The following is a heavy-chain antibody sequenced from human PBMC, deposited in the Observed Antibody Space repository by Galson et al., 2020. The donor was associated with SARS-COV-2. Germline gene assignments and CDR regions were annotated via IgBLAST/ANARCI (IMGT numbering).Heavy chain of an antibody. D-gene: IGHD3-3*01. J-gene: IGHJ6*03. CDR2: INPSGGST. V-gene: IGHV1-46*01. CDR3: ARDFSPRDYDFWSGYSNYYYYYMDV. CDR1: GYTFTSYY. Sequence: ASVKVSCKASGYTFTSYYMHWVRQAPGQGLEWMGIINPSGGSTSYAQKFQGRVTMTRDTSTSTVYMELSSLRSEDTAVYYCARDFSPRDYDFWSGYSNYYYYYMDVWGKGTTVTVSS.